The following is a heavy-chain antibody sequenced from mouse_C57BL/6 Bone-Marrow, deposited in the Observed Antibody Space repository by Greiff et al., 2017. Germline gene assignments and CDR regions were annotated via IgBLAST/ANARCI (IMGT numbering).Heavy chain of an antibody. Sequence: VQLQQSGAELARPGASVKMSCKASGYTFTSYTMYWVKQRPGQGLEWIGYINPRSGYTKYHQTFKDKATLTADKSSNTAYMQLSSLTSEDSAVYYCARQGSDGYYVSLAYWGQGTLVTVSA. CDR1: GYTFTSYT. D-gene: IGHD2-3*01. CDR2: INPRSGYT. CDR3: ARQGSDGYYVSLAY. V-gene: IGHV1-4*01. J-gene: IGHJ3*01.